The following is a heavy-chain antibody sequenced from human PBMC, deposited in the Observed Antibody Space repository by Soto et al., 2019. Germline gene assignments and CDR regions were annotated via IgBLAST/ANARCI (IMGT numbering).Heavy chain of an antibody. CDR2: IIPILGIA. J-gene: IGHJ3*02. V-gene: IGHV1-69*02. CDR1: GGTFSSYT. Sequence: SVKVSCKASGGTFSSYTISWVRQAPGQGLEWVGRIIPILGIANYAQKFQGRVTITADKSTSTAYMELSSLRSEDTAVYYCEVYGSGSSDAFDIWGQGTMVTVSS. CDR3: EVYGSGSSDAFDI. D-gene: IGHD3-10*01.